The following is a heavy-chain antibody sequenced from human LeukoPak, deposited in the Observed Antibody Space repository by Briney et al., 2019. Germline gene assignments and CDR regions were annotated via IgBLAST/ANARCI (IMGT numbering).Heavy chain of an antibody. V-gene: IGHV3-30*02. J-gene: IGHJ6*03. CDR3: AKAYRRGYPSPYYYYYYMDV. Sequence: GGSLRLSCAASGFTFSSYGMHWVRQAPGKGLEWVAFIRYDGSNKYYADSVKGRFTISRDNSKNTLYLQMNSLRAEDTAVYYCAKAYRRGYPSPYYYYYYMDVWGKGTTVTVSS. D-gene: IGHD3-22*01. CDR1: GFTFSSYG. CDR2: IRYDGSNK.